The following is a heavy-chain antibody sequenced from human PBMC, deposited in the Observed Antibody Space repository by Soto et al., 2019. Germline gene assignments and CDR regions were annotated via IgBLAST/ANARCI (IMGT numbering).Heavy chain of an antibody. D-gene: IGHD2-21*01. CDR3: AKDVRWGYY. CDR2: IYHSGST. V-gene: IGHV4-59*12. CDR1: GGSISNYF. Sequence: SSETLSPTCTVSGGSISNYFWCWVRQPPGKGLEWIGDIYHSGSTSYNPSLKSRVTISVDKSKNQFSLKLNSVTAADTAVYYCAKDVRWGYYWGEGTLVTVSS. J-gene: IGHJ4*02.